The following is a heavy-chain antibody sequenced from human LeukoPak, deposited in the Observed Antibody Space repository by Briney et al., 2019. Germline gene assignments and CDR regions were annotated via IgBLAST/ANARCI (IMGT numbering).Heavy chain of an antibody. Sequence: GGSLRLSCAASGFTFSSYAMHWVRQAPGQGLEWVAVISYDGSNKYYAASVKGRFTISRDNSKNTLYLQMNSLRAEDTAVYYCARVPGSYPENYYYGMDVWGQGTTVTVSS. D-gene: IGHD1-26*01. J-gene: IGHJ6*02. CDR2: ISYDGSNK. CDR1: GFTFSSYA. CDR3: ARVPGSYPENYYYGMDV. V-gene: IGHV3-30-3*01.